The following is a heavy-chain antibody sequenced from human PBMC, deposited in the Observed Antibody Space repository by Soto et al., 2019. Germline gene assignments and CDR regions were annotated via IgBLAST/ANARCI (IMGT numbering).Heavy chain of an antibody. CDR1: GFPFSAEA. CDR2: ISYDGNNK. J-gene: IGHJ4*02. CDR3: ARDYSSGWCLDY. D-gene: IGHD6-13*01. Sequence: QVQLVESGGGVVQPGNSLRLPCAGSGFPFSAEAMHWVRQAPGKGLEWVAAISYDGNNKQHADSVKGRFTVSRDNSKNTLYLQINSLRPEDTAVYYCARDYSSGWCLDYWGQGSLVTVSS. V-gene: IGHV3-30-3*01.